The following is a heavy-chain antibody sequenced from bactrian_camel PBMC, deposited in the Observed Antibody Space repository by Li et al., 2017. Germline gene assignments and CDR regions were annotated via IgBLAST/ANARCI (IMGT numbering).Heavy chain of an antibody. D-gene: IGHD3*01. CDR2: VLINGANT. J-gene: IGHJ4*01. Sequence: QVQLVESGGGLVQPGGSLRLSCAASGFTFSSFYMTWVRQAPGKGLEWVASVLINGANTAYADSVKGRFTISRDNTENTVYLHLNSLKPEDTAVYFCAADEDGWYQDWGQGTQVTVS. V-gene: IGHV3-2*01. CDR3: AADEDGWYQD. CDR1: GFTFSSFY.